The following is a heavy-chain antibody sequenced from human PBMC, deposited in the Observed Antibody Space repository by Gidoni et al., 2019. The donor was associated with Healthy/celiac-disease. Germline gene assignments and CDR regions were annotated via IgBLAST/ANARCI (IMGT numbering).Heavy chain of an antibody. D-gene: IGHD1-26*01. J-gene: IGHJ4*02. CDR2: INPNSGGT. CDR1: GYTFTGYY. Sequence: QVQLVQSGAEVKKPGASVKVSCKASGYTFTGYYMHWVRQAPGQGLEWMGWINPNSGGTNYAQKFQGRVTMTRDTSISTAYMELSRLRSDDTAVYYCARSALIVGATWGCYDYWGQGTLVTVSS. V-gene: IGHV1-2*02. CDR3: ARSALIVGATWGCYDY.